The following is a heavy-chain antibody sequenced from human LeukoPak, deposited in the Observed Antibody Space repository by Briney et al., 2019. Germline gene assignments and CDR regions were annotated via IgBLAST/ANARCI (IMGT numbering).Heavy chain of an antibody. Sequence: NPSETLSLTCTVSGDSISSYYWSWIRQPPGKGLEWIGYIYYSGSTNYNPSLKSRVTISVDTSKNQFSLKLSSVTAADTAVYYCARVGYCSSTSCPTYFDYWGQGTLVTVSS. CDR1: GDSISSYY. CDR2: IYYSGST. J-gene: IGHJ4*02. V-gene: IGHV4-59*01. D-gene: IGHD2-2*01. CDR3: ARVGYCSSTSCPTYFDY.